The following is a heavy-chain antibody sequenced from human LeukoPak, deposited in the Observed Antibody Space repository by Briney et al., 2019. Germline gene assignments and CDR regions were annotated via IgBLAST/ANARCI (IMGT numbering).Heavy chain of an antibody. V-gene: IGHV4-59*08. D-gene: IGHD5-18*01. CDR2: IYYSGST. J-gene: IGHJ4*02. Sequence: PSETLSLTCTVSGGSISSYYWSWIRQPPGKGLEWIGYIYYSGSTNYNPSLKSRVTISVDTSKNRFSLKLSSVTAADTAVYYCARHRRYSYGGDLDYWGQGTLVTVPS. CDR1: GGSISSYY. CDR3: ARHRRYSYGGDLDY.